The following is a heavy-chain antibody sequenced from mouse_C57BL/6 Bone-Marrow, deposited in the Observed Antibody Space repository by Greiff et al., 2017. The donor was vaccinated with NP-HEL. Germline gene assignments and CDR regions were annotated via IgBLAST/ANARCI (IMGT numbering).Heavy chain of an antibody. D-gene: IGHD1-1*01. Sequence: EVKLMESGGDLVKPGGSLKLSCAASGFTFSSYGMSWVRQTPDKRLEWVATISSGGSYTYYPDSVKGRFTISRDNAKNTLYLQMSSLKSEYTAMYYCARDPLYYYGSSPYAMDYWGQGTSVTVSS. J-gene: IGHJ4*01. CDR3: ARDPLYYYGSSPYAMDY. CDR1: GFTFSSYG. V-gene: IGHV5-6*01. CDR2: ISSGGSYT.